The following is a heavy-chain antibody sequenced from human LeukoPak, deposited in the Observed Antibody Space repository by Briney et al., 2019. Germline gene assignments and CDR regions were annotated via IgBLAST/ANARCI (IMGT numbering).Heavy chain of an antibody. CDR1: GGTFSSYA. CDR2: IIPIFGTA. D-gene: IGHD3-10*01. Sequence: ASVKVSCKASGGTFSSYAISWVRQAPGQGLEWMGGIIPIFGTANYAQKFQGRVTITTDESTSTAYMELSSLRSEDTAVYYCARDRHYYATSGSFDYWGQGTLVTVSS. V-gene: IGHV1-69*05. J-gene: IGHJ4*02. CDR3: ARDRHYYATSGSFDY.